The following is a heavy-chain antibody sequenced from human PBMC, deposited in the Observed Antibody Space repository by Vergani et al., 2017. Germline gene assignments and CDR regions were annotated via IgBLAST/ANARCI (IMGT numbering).Heavy chain of an antibody. D-gene: IGHD3-9*01. J-gene: IGHJ1*01. CDR2: IHPADSDT. CDR3: ARGFDWLPIYVQH. Sequence: EVQLVQSGAEVKKPGESLKISCQISGYSFTNYWIGWVRQMPGKGLEWMGIIHPADSDTRYSPSFQGQVTISADKSISTAYLQWSSLKASDTAMYYCARGFDWLPIYVQHWGQGTLVTVSS. CDR1: GYSFTNYW. V-gene: IGHV5-51*01.